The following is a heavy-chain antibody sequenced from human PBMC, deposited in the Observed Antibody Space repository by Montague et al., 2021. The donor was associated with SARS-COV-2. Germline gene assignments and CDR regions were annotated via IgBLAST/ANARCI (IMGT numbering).Heavy chain of an antibody. V-gene: IGHV4-61*01. Sequence: SETLSLTCSVSGGSVRSGSYYWSWIRRPLGKGLQWIGNVLYTGVTSFNPSLKSRLTMSVDSSKNEFSLNLRSVIAADTAVYYCAMTAVIRYQYYFDNWGQGTVVAVSS. J-gene: IGHJ4*02. CDR3: AMTAVIRYQYYFDN. CDR2: VLYTGVT. D-gene: IGHD3-16*02. CDR1: GGSVRSGSYY.